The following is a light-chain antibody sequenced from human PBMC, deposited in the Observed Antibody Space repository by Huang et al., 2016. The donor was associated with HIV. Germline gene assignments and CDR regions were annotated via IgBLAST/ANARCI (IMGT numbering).Light chain of an antibody. J-gene: IGKJ1*01. CDR3: QQYNNWPRT. V-gene: IGKV3-15*01. Sequence: EIVMTQSPGTLSVSPGERATLSCRASQSVSSNLAWYQQKPGQAPRLLIYGASTRATGSPARFSGSGSGTEFTLTISSLQSEDSAVYYCQQYNNWPRTFGQGTKVEIK. CDR2: GAS. CDR1: QSVSSN.